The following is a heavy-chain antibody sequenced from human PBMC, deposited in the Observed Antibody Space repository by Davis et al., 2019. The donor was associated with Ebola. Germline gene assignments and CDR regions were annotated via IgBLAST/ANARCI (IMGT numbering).Heavy chain of an antibody. D-gene: IGHD3-16*01. CDR2: INPNSGGT. CDR3: ARASPIVLGMMDY. J-gene: IGHJ4*02. CDR1: GYTFTDLY. Sequence: ASVKVSCKASGYTFTDLYLSWVRLAPGQGLEWMGWINPNSGGTNYAQKFQGRVTFTRDTSTSTVYMELSSLTYDDTAVYYCARASPIVLGMMDYWGQGALVTVSS. V-gene: IGHV1-2*02.